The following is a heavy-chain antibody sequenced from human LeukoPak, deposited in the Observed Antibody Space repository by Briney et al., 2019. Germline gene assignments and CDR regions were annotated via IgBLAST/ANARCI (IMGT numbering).Heavy chain of an antibody. CDR3: ARGRPYYGDYVWNWFDP. CDR1: GGSFSGYY. J-gene: IGHJ5*02. V-gene: IGHV4-34*01. CDR2: INHSGST. Sequence: PSETLSLTCAVYGGSFSGYYWSWIRQPPGKGLEWIGEINHSGSTNYNPSLKSRVTISVDTSKNQFSLKLSPVTAADTAVYYCARGRPYYGDYVWNWFDPWGQGTLVTVSS. D-gene: IGHD4-17*01.